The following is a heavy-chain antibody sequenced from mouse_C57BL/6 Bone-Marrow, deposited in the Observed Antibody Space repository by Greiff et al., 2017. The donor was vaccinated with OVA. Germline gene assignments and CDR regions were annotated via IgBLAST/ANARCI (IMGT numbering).Heavy chain of an antibody. CDR1: GYTFTDYN. Sequence: EVQLQQSGPELVKPGASVKIPCKASGYTFTDYNMDWVKQSHGKSLEWIGDINPNNGGTIYNQKFKGKATLTVDKSSITDYMELRSRTSEDTEGYYCERGDYSIFDYWGQGTTLTVSS. CDR3: ERGDYSIFDY. D-gene: IGHD2-4*01. V-gene: IGHV1-18*01. CDR2: INPNNGGT. J-gene: IGHJ2*01.